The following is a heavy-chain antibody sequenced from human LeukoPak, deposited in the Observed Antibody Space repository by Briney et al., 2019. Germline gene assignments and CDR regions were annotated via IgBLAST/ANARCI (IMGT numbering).Heavy chain of an antibody. CDR2: INPSGCST. J-gene: IGHJ4*02. D-gene: IGHD2-15*01. CDR3: ARGYCSGGSCYGILDY. Sequence: ASVKVSCKASGYTFTSYYMHWVRQAPGQGLEWMGIINPSGCSTSYAQKFQGRVTMTRDTSTRTVYMEQSSLRSEDTAVYYCARGYCSGGSCYGILDYWGQGTLVTVSS. V-gene: IGHV1-46*01. CDR1: GYTFTSYY.